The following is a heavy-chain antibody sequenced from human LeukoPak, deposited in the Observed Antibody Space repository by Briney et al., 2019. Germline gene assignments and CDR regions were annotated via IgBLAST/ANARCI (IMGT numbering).Heavy chain of an antibody. Sequence: PGRSLRLSCGASGFTFSSYGMQWVRQAPGKGLEWVAVIWYDGSNKYYADSVKGRFTISRDNSKNTLYLQMNSLRAEDTAVYYCARDSGSYSIDYWGQGTLVTVSS. CDR2: IWYDGSNK. D-gene: IGHD1-26*01. CDR1: GFTFSSYG. J-gene: IGHJ4*02. CDR3: ARDSGSYSIDY. V-gene: IGHV3-33*01.